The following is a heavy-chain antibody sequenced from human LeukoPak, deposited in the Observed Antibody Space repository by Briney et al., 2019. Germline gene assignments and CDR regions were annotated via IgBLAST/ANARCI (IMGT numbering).Heavy chain of an antibody. D-gene: IGHD2-2*01. CDR2: IIPIFGTA. Sequence: SVKVSCKASGGTFSSYAISWVRQAPGQGLEWMGGIIPIFGTANYAQKFQGRVTITADESTSTAYMELSSLRSEDTAVYYCARADCSSTSCYSYYFDYWGQGTLVTVSS. CDR1: GGTFSSYA. J-gene: IGHJ4*02. CDR3: ARADCSSTSCYSYYFDY. V-gene: IGHV1-69*01.